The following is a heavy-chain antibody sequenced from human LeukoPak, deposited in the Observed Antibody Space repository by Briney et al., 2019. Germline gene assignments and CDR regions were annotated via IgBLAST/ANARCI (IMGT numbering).Heavy chain of an antibody. CDR3: AKDMTFGSSWLFDY. CDR2: ISRNSGSI. CDR1: GFTIDDYA. J-gene: IGHJ4*02. D-gene: IGHD6-13*01. Sequence: PGGSLRLSCAASGFTIDDYAMHWVRQAPGKGLEWVSGISRNSGSIGYADSVKGRFTISRDNAKNSLYLQMNSLRAEDTALYYCAKDMTFGSSWLFDYWGQGTLVTVSS. V-gene: IGHV3-9*01.